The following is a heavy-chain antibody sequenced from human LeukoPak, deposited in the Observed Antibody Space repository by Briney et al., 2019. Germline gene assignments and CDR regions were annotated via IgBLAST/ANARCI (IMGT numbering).Heavy chain of an antibody. Sequence: PSETLSLTCSVSGGTLNSFYWSWIRQPPGKGLEWIGYVYYTGNTNYNPSLKSRVTMSVDTSKNQFSLKLSSVTAADTAVYYCARDLGGPFDYWGQGTLVTVSS. CDR3: ARDLGGPFDY. CDR1: GGTLNSFY. D-gene: IGHD3-16*01. J-gene: IGHJ4*02. V-gene: IGHV4-59*12. CDR2: VYYTGNT.